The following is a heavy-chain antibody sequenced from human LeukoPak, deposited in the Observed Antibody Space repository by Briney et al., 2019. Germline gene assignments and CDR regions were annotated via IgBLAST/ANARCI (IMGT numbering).Heavy chain of an antibody. CDR3: ARSLVVVIDYYYYMDV. D-gene: IGHD3-22*01. CDR2: ISAYNGNT. V-gene: IGHV1-18*01. CDR1: GYTFTSYG. Sequence: ASVKVSCKASGYTFTSYGISWVRQAPGQGLEWMGWISAYNGNTNYAQKLQGRVTMTTDTSTSTAYMELRSLRSDDTAVYYCARSLVVVIDYYYYMDVWGKGTTVTVSS. J-gene: IGHJ6*03.